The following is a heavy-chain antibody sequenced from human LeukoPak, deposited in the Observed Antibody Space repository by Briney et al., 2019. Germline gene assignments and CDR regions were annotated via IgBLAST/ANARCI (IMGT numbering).Heavy chain of an antibody. D-gene: IGHD3-9*01. Sequence: ESGPTLVNPTQTLTLTCTFSGFSFSTSGVGVGWIRQPPGKALEWLALIYWDDDKRYSPSLKSRLNITKDTSKKQVVLTMTNMDPVDTATYYCAHRNDSLLFDAFDIWGQGTMVTVSS. CDR1: GFSFSTSGVG. V-gene: IGHV2-5*02. CDR2: IYWDDDK. CDR3: AHRNDSLLFDAFDI. J-gene: IGHJ3*02.